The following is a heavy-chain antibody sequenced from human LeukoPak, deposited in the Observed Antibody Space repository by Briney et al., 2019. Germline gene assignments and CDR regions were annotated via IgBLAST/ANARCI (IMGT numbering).Heavy chain of an antibody. CDR2: IKEDGTEK. V-gene: IGHV3-7*01. D-gene: IGHD1-14*01. J-gene: IGHJ6*03. CDR1: GFTFSDFW. Sequence: GGSLRLSCAGSGFTFSDFWMTWVRQAPGKGLEWVANIKEDGTEKNLVDSVKGRFTISRDNAKNTLYLEMNSLRAEDTAVYYCTRVRYTDYYMDVWGKGTTVTVSS. CDR3: TRVRYTDYYMDV.